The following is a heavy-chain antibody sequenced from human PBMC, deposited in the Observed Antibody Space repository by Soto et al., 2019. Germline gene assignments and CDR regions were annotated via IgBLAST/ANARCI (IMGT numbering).Heavy chain of an antibody. CDR2: IKSKTDGGTT. D-gene: IGHD3-10*01. V-gene: IGHV3-15*01. CDR1: GFTCSNAW. J-gene: IGHJ4*02. Sequence: PGGSLRLSCAASGFTCSNAWMSWVRQAPGKGLEWVGRIKSKTDGGTTDYAAPVKGRFTISRDDSKNTLYLQMNSLKTEDTAVYYCTTDRKWFGESHYFDYWGQGTLVTVSS. CDR3: TTDRKWFGESHYFDY.